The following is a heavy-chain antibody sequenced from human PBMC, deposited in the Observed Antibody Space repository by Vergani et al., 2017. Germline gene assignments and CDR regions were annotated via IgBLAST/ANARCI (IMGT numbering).Heavy chain of an antibody. CDR2: IIPIFGTS. CDR1: GGTFSRYT. CDR3: ATIGIAARRQRDY. Sequence: QVQLVQSGAEVKKPGSSVKVSCKASGGTFSRYTINWVRQAPGQGLEWMGGIIPIFGTSNYAQKFQGRVTITADESTSTAYMELSSLRSEDTAVYYCATIGIAARRQRDYWGQGTLVTVSS. V-gene: IGHV1-69*01. D-gene: IGHD6-6*01. J-gene: IGHJ4*02.